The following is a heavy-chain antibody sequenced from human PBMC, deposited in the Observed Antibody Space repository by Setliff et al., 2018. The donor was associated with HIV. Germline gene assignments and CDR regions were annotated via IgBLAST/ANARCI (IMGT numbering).Heavy chain of an antibody. Sequence: GASVKVSCKASGYTFTSYYMHWVRQDPGQGLEWMGIINPSGGSTSYAQKFQGRVTMTRDTSTSTVYMELSSLRSEDTAVYYCARDRQVVVVAATGYYYYYMDVWGKGTTVTVSS. CDR1: GYTFTSYY. CDR2: INPSGGST. CDR3: ARDRQVVVVAATGYYYYYMDV. J-gene: IGHJ6*03. D-gene: IGHD2-15*01. V-gene: IGHV1-46*01.